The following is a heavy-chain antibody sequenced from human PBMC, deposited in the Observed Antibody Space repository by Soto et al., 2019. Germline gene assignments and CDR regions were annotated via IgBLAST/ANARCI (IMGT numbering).Heavy chain of an antibody. D-gene: IGHD3-10*01. CDR3: TKTPRSYYSYVDV. J-gene: IGHJ6*03. V-gene: IGHV3-23*01. CDR2: MSGSGSDR. Sequence: EVQVLESGGGLVQPGGSLRLSCVASGFTFSTYAMNWVRQAPGKGLEGVSGMSGSGSDRYYADAVTGRFTLSRDNSNNTRNLQMDSLRAEDTAICYCTKTPRSYYSYVDVWGKGTTVTVPS. CDR1: GFTFSTYA.